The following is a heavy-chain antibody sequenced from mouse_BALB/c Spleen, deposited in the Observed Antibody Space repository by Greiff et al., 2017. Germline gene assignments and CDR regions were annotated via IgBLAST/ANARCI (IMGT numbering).Heavy chain of an antibody. J-gene: IGHJ2*01. CDR1: GFTFSSYG. Sequence: EVQGVESGGDLVKPGGSLKLSCAASGFTFSSYGMSWVRQSPDKRLEWVATISSGGSYTYYPDSLKGRFTISRDNAKNTQYLQMSSLKSADTPMYYCASSLTTYFDYWGQGTTLTVSS. V-gene: IGHV5-6*01. CDR3: ASSLTTYFDY. CDR2: ISSGGSYT. D-gene: IGHD2-1*01.